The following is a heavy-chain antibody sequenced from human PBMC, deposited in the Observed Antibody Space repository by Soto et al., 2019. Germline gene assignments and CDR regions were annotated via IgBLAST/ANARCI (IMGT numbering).Heavy chain of an antibody. Sequence: QVQLVQSGAEVKKPGASVKVSCKASGYRFSSFGIIWVRQAPGQGLEWMGWISAYNGNTNYAKKFQGRVTMSTDTSTSSAYMELRSLRSDDTAVYYCARPLDYYFYAMDAWGQGTTVTVSS. CDR2: ISAYNGNT. CDR3: ARPLDYYFYAMDA. V-gene: IGHV1-18*01. J-gene: IGHJ6*02. CDR1: GYRFSSFG.